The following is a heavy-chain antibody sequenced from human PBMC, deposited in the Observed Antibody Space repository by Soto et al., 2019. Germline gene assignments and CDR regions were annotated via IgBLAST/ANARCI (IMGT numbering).Heavy chain of an antibody. Sequence: GGSLRLSCAASGFTFSSYWMSWVRQAPGKGLEWVANIKQDGSEKYYVDSVKGRFTISRDNAKNSLYLQMNSLRAEDTAVYYCATTGGPYSSSWYYFDYWGQGTLVTVSS. J-gene: IGHJ4*02. CDR2: IKQDGSEK. CDR3: ATTGGPYSSSWYYFDY. D-gene: IGHD6-13*01. CDR1: GFTFSSYW. V-gene: IGHV3-7*01.